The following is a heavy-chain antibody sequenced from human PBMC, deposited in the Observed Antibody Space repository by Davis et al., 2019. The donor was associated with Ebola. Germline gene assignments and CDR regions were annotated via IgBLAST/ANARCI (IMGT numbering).Heavy chain of an antibody. D-gene: IGHD1-26*01. CDR2: INHSGST. J-gene: IGHJ4*01. Sequence: MPSDTLSPTFPAHGGSFSGYYWSWIRKPPGKGLEWIGEINHSGSTNYNPSLKSRVTISVDTSKNQFSLKLSTVTAADTAVYYCARAGGYWVYYYLDYWGQGTMVTVSS. CDR3: ARAGGYWVYYYLDY. V-gene: IGHV4-34*01. CDR1: GGSFSGYY.